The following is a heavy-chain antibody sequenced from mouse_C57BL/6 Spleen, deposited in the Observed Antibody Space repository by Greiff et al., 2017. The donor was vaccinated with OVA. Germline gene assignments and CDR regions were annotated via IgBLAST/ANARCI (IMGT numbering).Heavy chain of an antibody. CDR2: ISYDGSN. CDR3: ARGGAYSGAMDY. Sequence: EVQVVESGPGLVKPSQSLSLTCSVTGYSITRGYYWNWIRQFPGNKLEWMGYISYDGSNNYNPSLKNRISITRDTSKNQFFLKLNSVTTEDTATYYCARGGAYSGAMDYWGQGTSVTVSS. V-gene: IGHV3-6*01. J-gene: IGHJ4*01. CDR1: GYSITRGYY. D-gene: IGHD2-10*01.